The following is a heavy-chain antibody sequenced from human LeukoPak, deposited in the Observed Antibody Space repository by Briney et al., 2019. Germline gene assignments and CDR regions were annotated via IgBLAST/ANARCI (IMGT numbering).Heavy chain of an antibody. CDR1: GGTFSSYA. Sequence: ASVKVSCKASGGTFSSYAISWVRQAPGQGLEWMGGIIPIFGTANYAQKFQGRVTITADESTSTAYMELSSLRSEDTAVYYCARVISGGCSSTSCYDYWSQGTLVTVSS. CDR3: ARVISGGCSSTSCYDY. V-gene: IGHV1-69*01. J-gene: IGHJ4*02. CDR2: IIPIFGTA. D-gene: IGHD2-2*01.